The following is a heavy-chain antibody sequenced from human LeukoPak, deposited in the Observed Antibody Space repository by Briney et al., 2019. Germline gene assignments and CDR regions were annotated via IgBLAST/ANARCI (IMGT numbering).Heavy chain of an antibody. V-gene: IGHV4-34*01. D-gene: IGHD3-3*01. CDR1: GGSFSGYY. CDR2: INHGGST. CDR3: ARGLGRYYDFWSGYFRLVYFDY. J-gene: IGHJ4*02. Sequence: PSETLSLTCAVYGGSFSGYYWSWIRQPPGKGLEWIGEINHGGSTNYNPSLKSRVTISVDTYKNQFSLKLSSVTAADTAVYYCARGLGRYYDFWSGYFRLVYFDYWGQGTLVTVSS.